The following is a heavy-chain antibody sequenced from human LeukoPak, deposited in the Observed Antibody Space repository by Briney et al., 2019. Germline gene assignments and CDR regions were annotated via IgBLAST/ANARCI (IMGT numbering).Heavy chain of an antibody. CDR3: AKDQSVDYYGSGSPFDY. CDR2: IKEDGSEK. Sequence: PGGSLRLSCAASGFTFSRYWMSWVRQAPGKGLEWVANIKEDGSEKNYVDSVKGRFTISRDNAKNSLYLQMNSLRAEDTAVYYCAKDQSVDYYGSGSPFDYWGQGTLVTVSS. CDR1: GFTFSRYW. V-gene: IGHV3-7*01. D-gene: IGHD3-10*01. J-gene: IGHJ4*02.